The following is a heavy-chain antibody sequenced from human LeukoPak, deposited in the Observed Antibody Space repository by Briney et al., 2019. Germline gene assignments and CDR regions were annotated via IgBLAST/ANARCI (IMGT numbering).Heavy chain of an antibody. CDR3: ARHSGSYYVVSY. V-gene: IGHV4-39*01. D-gene: IGHD1-26*01. J-gene: IGHJ4*02. CDR1: GGSISSSSYY. Sequence: PSETLSLTCTVSGGSISSSSYYWGWIRQPPGKGLEWIGSIYYSGSTYYNPSLKSRVTISVDTSKNQFSLKLSSVTAADTAVYFCARHSGSYYVVSYWGQGTLVTVSS. CDR2: IYYSGST.